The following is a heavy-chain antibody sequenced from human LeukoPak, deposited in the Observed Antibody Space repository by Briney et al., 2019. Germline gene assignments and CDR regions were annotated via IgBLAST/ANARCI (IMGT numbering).Heavy chain of an antibody. Sequence: SETLSLTCNVSGGSISGYHWSWIRQPPGKGLEWLGYIYYSGSSNYNPSLKSRVTMSADTSKNQFSLKLSSVTAADTAVYYCARAHYLGYFDYWGQGTLVTVSS. CDR2: IYYSGSS. J-gene: IGHJ4*02. CDR1: GGSISGYH. V-gene: IGHV4-59*01. CDR3: ARAHYLGYFDY. D-gene: IGHD3-10*01.